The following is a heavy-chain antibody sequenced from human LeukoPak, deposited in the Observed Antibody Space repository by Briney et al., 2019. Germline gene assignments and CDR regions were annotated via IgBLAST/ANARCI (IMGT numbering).Heavy chain of an antibody. CDR3: ARSVVVVPAARRYYYYGMDV. CDR2: IYHSGST. CDR1: GGSISSGGYS. D-gene: IGHD2-2*01. Sequence: SQTLSLTCAVSGGSISSGGYSWSWIRQPPGKGLEWIGYIYHSGSTNYNPSLKSRVTISVDTSKNQFSLKLSSVTAADTAVYYCARSVVVVPAARRYYYYGMDVWGQGTTVTVSS. J-gene: IGHJ6*02. V-gene: IGHV4-30-2*01.